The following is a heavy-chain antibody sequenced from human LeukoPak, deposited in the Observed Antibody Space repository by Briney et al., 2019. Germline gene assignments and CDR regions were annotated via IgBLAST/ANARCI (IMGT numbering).Heavy chain of an antibody. V-gene: IGHV4-30-4*01. CDR3: ARDYGGDDYFDY. Sequence: PSETLSLTCTVSGGSISSGEYYWSWIRQPPGKGLEWIGYIYYSGSTYYNPSLKSRVTISVDTSKNQFSLKLSSVTAADTAVYYCARDYGGDDYFDYWGQGTLVTVSS. CDR2: IYYSGST. D-gene: IGHD4-23*01. CDR1: GGSISSGEYY. J-gene: IGHJ4*02.